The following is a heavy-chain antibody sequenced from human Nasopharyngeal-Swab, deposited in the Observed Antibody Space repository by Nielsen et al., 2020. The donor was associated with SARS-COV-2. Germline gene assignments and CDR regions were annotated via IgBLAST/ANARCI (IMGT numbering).Heavy chain of an antibody. D-gene: IGHD3/OR15-3a*01. J-gene: IGHJ6*02. CDR1: GYTFSSSA. V-gene: IGHV1-3*01. CDR3: ARDTRNTKQWTYYYYGMDV. CDR2: INAGKGNT. Sequence: ASVKVSCKASGYTFSSSAMHWVRQAPGQRLEWMGWINAGKGNTKYSQKFQGRVTITRDTSASTAYMELSSLRSEDTAVYYCARDTRNTKQWTYYYYGMDVWGQGTTVTVSS.